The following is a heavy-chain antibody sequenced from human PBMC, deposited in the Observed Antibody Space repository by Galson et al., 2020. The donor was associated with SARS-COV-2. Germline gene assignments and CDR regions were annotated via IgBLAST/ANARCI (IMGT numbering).Heavy chain of an antibody. CDR2: IIPIFGTA. J-gene: IGHJ6*03. D-gene: IGHD6-6*01. CDR1: GGTFSSYA. V-gene: IGHV1-69*13. Sequence: SVKVSCKASGGTFSSYAISWVRQAPGQGLEWMGGIIPIFGTANYAQKFQGRVTITADESTSTAYMELSSLRSEDTAVYYCARAGWIAARPNYYYYMDVWGKGTTVTVSS. CDR3: ARAGWIAARPNYYYYMDV.